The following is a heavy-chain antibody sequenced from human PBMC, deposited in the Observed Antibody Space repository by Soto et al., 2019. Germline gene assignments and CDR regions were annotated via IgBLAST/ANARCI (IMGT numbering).Heavy chain of an antibody. Sequence: EVQLVESGGGLVQPGGSLRLSCATSGFTFSDHFVDWVRQAPGRGWEGMGGTKDKFYIFASQYGASVEGRFTISRDDSANSVYLQIDGLKSEDTAVYYCSLIRGVMGYWGQGTLVTVSS. V-gene: IGHV3-72*01. CDR2: TKDKFYIFAS. D-gene: IGHD3-10*01. J-gene: IGHJ4*02. CDR1: GFTFSDHF. CDR3: SLIRGVMGY.